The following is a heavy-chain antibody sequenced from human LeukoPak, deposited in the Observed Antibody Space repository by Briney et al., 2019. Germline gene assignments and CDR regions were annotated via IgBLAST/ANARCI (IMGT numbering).Heavy chain of an antibody. Sequence: KPSETLSLTCAVYGGSFSGYYWSWIRQPPGKGLEWIGEINHSGSTNYNPSLKSRVTISVDMSKNQFSLKLSSVTAADTAVYYCARGQRTYYDILTGPTRALGIWGQGTMVTVSS. D-gene: IGHD3-9*01. CDR1: GGSFSGYY. CDR2: INHSGST. V-gene: IGHV4-34*01. CDR3: ARGQRTYYDILTGPTRALGI. J-gene: IGHJ3*02.